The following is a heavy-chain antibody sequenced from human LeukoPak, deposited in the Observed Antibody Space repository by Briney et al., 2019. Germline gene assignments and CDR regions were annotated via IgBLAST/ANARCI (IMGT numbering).Heavy chain of an antibody. D-gene: IGHD4-17*01. CDR2: ISGSSSDI. Sequence: GGSLRLSCAASGFTLSSYSMNWVRQAPGKGLEWVSSISGSSSDIYHADSLKGRFTISRDNAKNSLYLQMNSLRAEDTAMYYCARGATVTSTVSWFDPWGQGTLVTVSS. CDR1: GFTLSSYS. V-gene: IGHV3-21*01. CDR3: ARGATVTSTVSWFDP. J-gene: IGHJ5*02.